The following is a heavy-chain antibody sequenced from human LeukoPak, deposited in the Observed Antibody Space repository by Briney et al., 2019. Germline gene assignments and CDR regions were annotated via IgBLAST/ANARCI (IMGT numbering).Heavy chain of an antibody. CDR3: ARMRSYWYFDL. Sequence: SETLSLTCSVSGDSISSSSYFWGWIRQSPGQGLEWIGTSYHTGNTYYNPSLNSRVTISLDTSSNQFSLRLISVIVADTAVYYCARMRSYWYFDLWGRGTLVAVSS. V-gene: IGHV4-39*01. CDR1: GDSISSSSYF. J-gene: IGHJ2*01. CDR2: SYHTGNT.